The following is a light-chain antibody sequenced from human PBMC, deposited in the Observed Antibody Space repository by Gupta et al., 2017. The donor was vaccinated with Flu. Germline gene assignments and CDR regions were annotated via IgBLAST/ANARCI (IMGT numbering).Light chain of an antibody. J-gene: IGKJ3*01. CDR3: RQHNVYPPVT. Sequence: IKMTKSPSSLSASLETRVTITCRARQDIRDNLSWYQQKPGKAPHRLIFDASNLKSGVPSRFSGSGSGTEFILTISSLQQEDFATYYCRQHNVYPPVTFGHGTKVDIK. V-gene: IGKV1-17*01. CDR2: DAS. CDR1: QDIRDN.